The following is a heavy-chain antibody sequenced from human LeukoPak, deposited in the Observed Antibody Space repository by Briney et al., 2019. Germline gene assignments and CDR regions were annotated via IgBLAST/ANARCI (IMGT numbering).Heavy chain of an antibody. V-gene: IGHV4-39*07. CDR1: GGSISSSSYY. D-gene: IGHD3-22*01. CDR3: ASRPVEYYYDSSGYYYENYYFDY. CDR2: IYYSGST. Sequence: PSETLSLTCTVSGGSISSSSYYWGWICQPPGKGLEWIGSIYYSGSTYYNPSLKSRVTISVDTSKNQFSLKLSSVTAADTAVYYCASRPVEYYYDSSGYYYENYYFDYWGQGTLVTVSS. J-gene: IGHJ4*02.